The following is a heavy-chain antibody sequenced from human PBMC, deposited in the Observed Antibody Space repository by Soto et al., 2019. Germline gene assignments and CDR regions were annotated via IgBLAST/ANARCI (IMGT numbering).Heavy chain of an antibody. D-gene: IGHD6-6*01. CDR2: ISRSGSTI. Sequence: QVQLVESGGGLVKPGGSLRLSCAASGFTFSDFYINWIRQAPGKGLEWVSYISRSGSTIYYADSVKGRFTISRDNAKNSLYLQMNSLRAEDTAVYYCAREYSSLQYYYGMDVWGQGTTVTVSS. CDR3: AREYSSLQYYYGMDV. CDR1: GFTFSDFY. V-gene: IGHV3-11*01. J-gene: IGHJ6*02.